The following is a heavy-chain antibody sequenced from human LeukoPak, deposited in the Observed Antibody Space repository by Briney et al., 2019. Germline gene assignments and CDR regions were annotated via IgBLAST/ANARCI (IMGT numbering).Heavy chain of an antibody. CDR2: IYYSGST. CDR1: GGSISSSSYY. J-gene: IGHJ6*02. Sequence: PSETLSLTCTVSGGSISSSSYYWGWIRQPPGKGLEWIGSIYYSGSTYYNPSLKSRVTISVDTSKNQFSLKLSSVTAADTAVYYCASYPRYYYYYGMDVWGQGTTVTVSS. V-gene: IGHV4-39*07. CDR3: ASYPRYYYYYGMDV.